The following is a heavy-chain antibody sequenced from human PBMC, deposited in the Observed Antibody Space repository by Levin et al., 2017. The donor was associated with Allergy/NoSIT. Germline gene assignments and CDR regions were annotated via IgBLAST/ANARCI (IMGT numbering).Heavy chain of an antibody. CDR2: VYPGNSDT. CDR3: ARQALVAGPGIDN. V-gene: IGHV5-51*01. CDR1: GYSFTNYW. D-gene: IGHD6-19*01. Sequence: GGSLRLSCETSGYSFTNYWIGWVRQMPGKGLEWMGIVYPGNSDTRYSPSFQGQVTISADKSISTAYLQWSSLKDSDTAMYYCARQALVAGPGIDNWGQGTLVTVSS. J-gene: IGHJ4*02.